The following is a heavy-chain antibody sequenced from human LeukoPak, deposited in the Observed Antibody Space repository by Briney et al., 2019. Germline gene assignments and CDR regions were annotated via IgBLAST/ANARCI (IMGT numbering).Heavy chain of an antibody. D-gene: IGHD3-22*01. CDR2: ISGSGGST. J-gene: IGHJ4*02. CDR3: AKDHDGENDSSGCFDY. CDR1: GFTFSSYA. V-gene: IGHV3-23*01. Sequence: GGSLRLSCAASGFTFSSYAMSWVRQAPGKGLEWVSAISGSGGSTYYADSVKGRFTISRDNSKNTLYLQMNSLRAEDTAVYYCAKDHDGENDSSGCFDYWGQGTLVTVSS.